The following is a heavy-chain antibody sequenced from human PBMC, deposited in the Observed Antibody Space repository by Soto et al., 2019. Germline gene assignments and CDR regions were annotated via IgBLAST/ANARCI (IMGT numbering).Heavy chain of an antibody. Sequence: GASVKVSCKASGYTFTSYDINWVRQATGQGLEWMGWMNPNSGNTGYAQKFQGRVTMTRNTSISTAYMEMSSLRSEDTAVYYCATCSTSCYFYYYMDVWGKGTAVTVS. CDR1: GYTFTSYD. CDR2: MNPNSGNT. J-gene: IGHJ6*03. V-gene: IGHV1-8*01. D-gene: IGHD2-2*01. CDR3: ATCSTSCYFYYYMDV.